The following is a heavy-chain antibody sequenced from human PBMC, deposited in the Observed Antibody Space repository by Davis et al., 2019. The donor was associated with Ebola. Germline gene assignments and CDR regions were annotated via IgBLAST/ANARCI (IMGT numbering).Heavy chain of an antibody. V-gene: IGHV4-39*07. CDR3: ARSPGRITGTTEPGYYYYYMDV. CDR1: GGSISSSSYY. CDR2: IYYSGST. D-gene: IGHD1-7*01. J-gene: IGHJ6*03. Sequence: PSETLSLTCTVSGGSISSSSYYWGWIRQPPGKGLEWIGSIYYSGSTNYNPSLKSRVTISVDTSKNQFSLKLSSVTAADTAVYYCARSPGRITGTTEPGYYYYYMDVWGKGTTVTVSS.